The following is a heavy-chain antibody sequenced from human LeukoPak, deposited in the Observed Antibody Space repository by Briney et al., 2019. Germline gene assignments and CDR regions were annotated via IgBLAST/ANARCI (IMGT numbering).Heavy chain of an antibody. CDR2: FYYSGST. CDR3: ARESNYHGSGTGWFDP. CDR1: GGSISRGGYS. J-gene: IGHJ5*02. V-gene: IGHV4-30-4*07. Sequence: TLSVTCPVSGGSISRGGYSGICIRQPPGKGLECIGYFYYSGSTYYNPSLKSRVTISLDTSKNQLSLKLSSVTAADTAVYYCARESNYHGSGTGWFDPWGQGTLVTVSS. D-gene: IGHD3-10*01.